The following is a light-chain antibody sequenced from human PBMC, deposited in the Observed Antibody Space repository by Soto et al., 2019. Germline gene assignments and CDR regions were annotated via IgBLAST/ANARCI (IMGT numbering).Light chain of an antibody. Sequence: EIVLTQSPGGLSLPRGERAALCCRASQSVDSRYFAWYQQKLGQAPRLLIYGASSRATGIPDRFSGSGSGTDFTLTISRLEPEDFAVYYCQQYGSSLFTFGGGTKVDIK. CDR1: QSVDSRY. V-gene: IGKV3-20*01. J-gene: IGKJ4*01. CDR3: QQYGSSLFT. CDR2: GAS.